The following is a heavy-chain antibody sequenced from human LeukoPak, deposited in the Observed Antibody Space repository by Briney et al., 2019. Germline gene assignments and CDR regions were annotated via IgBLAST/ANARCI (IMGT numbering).Heavy chain of an antibody. J-gene: IGHJ3*02. V-gene: IGHV4-59*12. D-gene: IGHD3-9*01. Sequence: PSETLTLTCTVSGDSISNYYWSWIRQPPGKALEWVGYVHFSGSTNYNPSLKSRVTMSVDTSKNQFSLKLSSVTAADTAVYYCASATGYVFRYFYWSDSFDILGQGTMGTVSS. CDR3: ASATGYVFRYFYWSDSFDI. CDR1: GDSISNYY. CDR2: VHFSGST.